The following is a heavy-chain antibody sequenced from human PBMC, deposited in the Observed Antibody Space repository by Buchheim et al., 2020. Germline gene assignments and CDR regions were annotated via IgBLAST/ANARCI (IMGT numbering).Heavy chain of an antibody. Sequence: QVQLQESGPGLVKASETLSLSCSVSGASISGPYWSWIRQAPGKGLEWIGYVFHTWNTYYNPSLKSRVTISIDTPNNHFSLKVTSVTAADTAVYYCATVGKNYGNAFDYWGQGTL. CDR3: ATVGKNYGNAFDY. J-gene: IGHJ4*02. D-gene: IGHD3-10*01. CDR1: GASISGPY. V-gene: IGHV4-59*11. CDR2: VFHTWNT.